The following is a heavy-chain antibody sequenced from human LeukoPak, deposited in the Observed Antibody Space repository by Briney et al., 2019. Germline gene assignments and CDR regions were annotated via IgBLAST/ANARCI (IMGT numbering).Heavy chain of an antibody. J-gene: IGHJ4*02. CDR1: GFTFSSYS. V-gene: IGHV3-48*04. Sequence: PGGSLRLSCAASGFTFSSYSMNWVRQAPGKGLEWVSYISSSGSIIYYADSVKGRFTISRDNAKNALFLQMNSLRAEDTAVYYCARVRYTSDYFDYWGQGTLVTVSS. CDR3: ARVRYTSDYFDY. D-gene: IGHD6-19*01. CDR2: ISSSGSII.